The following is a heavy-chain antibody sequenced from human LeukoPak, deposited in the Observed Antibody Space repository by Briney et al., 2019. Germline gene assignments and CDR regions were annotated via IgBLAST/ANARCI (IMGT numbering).Heavy chain of an antibody. V-gene: IGHV1-18*01. D-gene: IGHD3-16*02. Sequence: AASVKVSCKASRYSFSSYAVTWVRPAPGQGLEWMGRITPYTGNTYTARTFQGRVTMTADTSTTTSYLELRSLRSNDPAMYSCARAFSGGFGELSLWGRRTLVTAPS. CDR3: ARAFSGGFGELSL. J-gene: IGHJ4*02. CDR1: RYSFSSYA. CDR2: ITPYTGNT.